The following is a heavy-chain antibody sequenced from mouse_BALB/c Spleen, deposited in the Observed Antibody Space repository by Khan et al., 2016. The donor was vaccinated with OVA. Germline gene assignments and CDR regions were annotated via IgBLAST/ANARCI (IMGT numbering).Heavy chain of an antibody. D-gene: IGHD4-1*01. CDR3: ARGTGWDFDY. CDR1: GYSITSDYA. Sequence: EVQLQESGPGLVKPSQSLSLTCTVTGYSITSDYAWNWIRQFPGNKLEWMGYISYSGNTKYNPSLKSRISITRDTSKNQFFLQLNSVTFEDTATEYCARGTGWDFDYWGQGTTVTVSS. CDR2: ISYSGNT. J-gene: IGHJ2*01. V-gene: IGHV3-2*02.